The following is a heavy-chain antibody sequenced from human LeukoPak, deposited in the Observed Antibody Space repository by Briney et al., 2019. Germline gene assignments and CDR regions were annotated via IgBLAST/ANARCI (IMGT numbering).Heavy chain of an antibody. CDR2: INWNGGST. CDR3: AKDRDPIVLMVYPDY. CDR1: GFSFDDYG. Sequence: GGPILLSCAASGFSFDDYGMGWVRPAPGKRQEWVSGINWNGGSTGYAYSVKGRFTISRDNAKNSLYLQMNSLRAEDTAVYYCAKDRDPIVLMVYPDYWGQGTLVTVSS. J-gene: IGHJ4*02. D-gene: IGHD2-8*01. V-gene: IGHV3-20*04.